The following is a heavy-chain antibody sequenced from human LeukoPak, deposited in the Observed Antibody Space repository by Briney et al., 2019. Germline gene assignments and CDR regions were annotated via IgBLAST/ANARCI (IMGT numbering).Heavy chain of an antibody. Sequence: GGSLRLSCAASGFTFSNAWMSWVRQAPEKGLEWVGRIKRKTDGGTTDYAAPVKGRFIISRDDSKNTLYLQMNSLKTEDTAVYYCTTNRRAVAGTSNFDYWGQGTLVTVSS. V-gene: IGHV3-15*01. D-gene: IGHD6-19*01. CDR3: TTNRRAVAGTSNFDY. CDR2: IKRKTDGGTT. CDR1: GFTFSNAW. J-gene: IGHJ4*02.